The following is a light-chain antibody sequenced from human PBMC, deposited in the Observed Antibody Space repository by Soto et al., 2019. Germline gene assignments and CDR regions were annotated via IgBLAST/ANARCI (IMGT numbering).Light chain of an antibody. Sequence: QSFLTQPASVSLSPGQSITISCTGTSSDVGGYNYVSWYQQHPGKAPKLMIYEVSNRPSGVSNRFSGSKSGNTASLTISGLQAEDEADYYCSSYTSSSTQVFGTGTKVTV. J-gene: IGLJ1*01. CDR2: EVS. CDR3: SSYTSSSTQV. V-gene: IGLV2-14*01. CDR1: SSDVGGYNY.